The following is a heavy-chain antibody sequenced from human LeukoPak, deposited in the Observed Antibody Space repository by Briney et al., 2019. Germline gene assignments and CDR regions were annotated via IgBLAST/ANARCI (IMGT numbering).Heavy chain of an antibody. CDR3: ARDLRAVAGTRAHGHTRYYYYGMDV. CDR2: ISAYNGNT. D-gene: IGHD6-19*01. J-gene: IGHJ6*02. Sequence: ASVKVSCKASGYTFTSYGISWVRQAPGQGLEWMGWISAYNGNTNYAQKLQGRVTMTTDTSTSTAYMELRSLRSDDTAVYYCARDLRAVAGTRAHGHTRYYYYGMDVWGQGTTVTVSS. CDR1: GYTFTSYG. V-gene: IGHV1-18*01.